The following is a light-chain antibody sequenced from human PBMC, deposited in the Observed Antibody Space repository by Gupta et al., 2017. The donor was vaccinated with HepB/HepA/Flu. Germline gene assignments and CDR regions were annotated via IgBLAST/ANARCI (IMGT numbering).Light chain of an antibody. Sequence: EIVLTQSSGTMSLSPGDRATLSCRASQTVNSSFLAWFQQKPGQAPRLLIYGGYRRATGIPDRFSGRGSGTDFTLTISRLEPEDFAVYYCQQYGITPPWTFGQGTRVEIK. J-gene: IGKJ1*01. CDR2: GGY. CDR1: QTVNSSF. V-gene: IGKV3-20*01. CDR3: QQYGITPPWT.